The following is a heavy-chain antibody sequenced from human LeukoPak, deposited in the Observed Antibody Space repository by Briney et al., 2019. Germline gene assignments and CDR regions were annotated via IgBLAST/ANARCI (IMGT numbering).Heavy chain of an antibody. CDR2: IYTSGST. CDR1: GGSISSYY. V-gene: IGHV4-4*07. CDR3: AREGDYYYGMDV. J-gene: IGHJ6*02. Sequence: SETLSLTCTVSGGSISSYYWTWVRQPAGKGLEWIGRIYTSGSTNYSPSLKSRVTISVDTSKNQFSLKLSSVTAADTAVYYCAREGDYYYGMDVWGQGTTVTVSS.